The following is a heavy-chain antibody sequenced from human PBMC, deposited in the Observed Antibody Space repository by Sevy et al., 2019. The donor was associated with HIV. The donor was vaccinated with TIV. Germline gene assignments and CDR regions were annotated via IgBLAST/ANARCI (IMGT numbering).Heavy chain of an antibody. V-gene: IGHV1-18*01. D-gene: IGHD6-6*01. CDR3: ARDPGALIAAHPSGDYYYYGMDV. CDR1: GYTFTSYG. CDR2: ISAYNGNT. J-gene: IGHJ6*02. Sequence: ASVKVSCKASGYTFTSYGISWVRQAPGQGLEWMGWISAYNGNTNYAQKLQGRVTMTTDTSTSTAYMELRSLRSDDTAVYYCARDPGALIAAHPSGDYYYYGMDVWGQGTTVTVSS.